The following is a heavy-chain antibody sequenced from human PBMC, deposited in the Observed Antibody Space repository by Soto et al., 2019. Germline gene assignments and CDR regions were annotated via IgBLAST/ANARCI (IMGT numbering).Heavy chain of an antibody. CDR2: ISYDGSNK. D-gene: IGHD6-13*01. CDR1: GFTFSSYG. CDR3: AKDMLGDSSSWYDY. V-gene: IGHV3-30*18. Sequence: GGSLRLSCAASGFTFSSYGMHWVRQAPGKGLEWVAVISYDGSNKYYADSVKGRFTISRDNSKNTLYLQMNSLRAEDTAVYYCAKDMLGDSSSWYDYWGQGTMVTVYS. J-gene: IGHJ4*02.